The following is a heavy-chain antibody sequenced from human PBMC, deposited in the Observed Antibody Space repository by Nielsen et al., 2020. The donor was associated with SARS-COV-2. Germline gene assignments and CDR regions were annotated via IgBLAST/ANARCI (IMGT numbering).Heavy chain of an antibody. CDR3: ARGYSYGPNRDY. D-gene: IGHD5-18*01. J-gene: IGHJ4*02. V-gene: IGHV3-9*01. Sequence: SLKISCAASGFTFDDYAMHWVRQAPGKGLEWVSGISWNSGSIGYADSVKGRFTISRDNSKNTLYLQMNSLRAEDTAVYYCARGYSYGPNRDYWGQGTLVTVSS. CDR1: GFTFDDYA. CDR2: ISWNSGSI.